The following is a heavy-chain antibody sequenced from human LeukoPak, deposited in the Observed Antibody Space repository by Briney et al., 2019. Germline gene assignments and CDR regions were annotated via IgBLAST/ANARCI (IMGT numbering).Heavy chain of an antibody. CDR2: IYPGDSDT. CDR1: GFSFTDCW. J-gene: IGHJ6*03. D-gene: IGHD1-26*01. Sequence: GESLKISCKGSGFSFTDCWIAWVRQLPGKGLEWMGIIYPGDSDTRYSPSFQGQVTISADKSISTAYLQWSSLKASDTAMYYCARSIVGATKSGSHYYYYMDVWGKGTTVTISS. V-gene: IGHV5-51*01. CDR3: ARSIVGATKSGSHYYYYMDV.